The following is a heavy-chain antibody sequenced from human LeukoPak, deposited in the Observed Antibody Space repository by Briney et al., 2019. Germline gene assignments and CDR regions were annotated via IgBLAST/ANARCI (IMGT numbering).Heavy chain of an antibody. D-gene: IGHD2-2*01. CDR3: ARVSVVVPAATEYFQH. CDR1: GYTFTSYY. J-gene: IGHJ1*01. V-gene: IGHV1-46*01. Sequence: SVKVSCKASGYTFTSYYMHWVRQAPGQGLEWMGIINPSGDSTSYAQKFQGRVTMTRDMSTSTVYMELSSLRSEDTAVYYCARVSVVVPAATEYFQHWGQGTLVTVSS. CDR2: INPSGDST.